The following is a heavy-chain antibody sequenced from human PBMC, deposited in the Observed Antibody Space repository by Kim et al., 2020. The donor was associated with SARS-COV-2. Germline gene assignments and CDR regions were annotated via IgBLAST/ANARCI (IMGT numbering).Heavy chain of an antibody. J-gene: IGHJ4*02. CDR1: GYTFTSYY. CDR3: ARGSGGWLASHHQRRKVPYYFDY. V-gene: IGHV1-46*01. CDR2: INPSGGST. Sequence: ASVKVSCKASGYTFTSYYMHWVRQAPGQGLEWMGIINPSGGSTSYAQKFQGRVTMTRDTSTSTVYMELSSLRSEDTAVYYCARGSGGWLASHHQRRKVPYYFDYWGQGTLVTVSS. D-gene: IGHD3-22*01.